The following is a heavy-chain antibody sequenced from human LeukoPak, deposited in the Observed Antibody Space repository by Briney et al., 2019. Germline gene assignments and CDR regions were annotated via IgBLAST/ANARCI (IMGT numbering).Heavy chain of an antibody. D-gene: IGHD3-10*01. Sequence: GGSLRLSCAVSGFTFSSYAMSWVRQAPWKGLEWVSAISGSGGSTYYADSVKGRFTISRDNSKNTLYLQMNSLRAEDTAVYYCAKSTSTRITILGYWGQGTLVTVSS. CDR2: ISGSGGST. J-gene: IGHJ4*02. CDR3: AKSTSTRITILGY. CDR1: GFTFSSYA. V-gene: IGHV3-23*01.